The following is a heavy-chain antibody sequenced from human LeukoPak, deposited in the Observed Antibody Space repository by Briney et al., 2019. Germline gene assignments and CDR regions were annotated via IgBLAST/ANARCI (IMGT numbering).Heavy chain of an antibody. CDR3: AKDYDFWSPLHYFDY. J-gene: IGHJ4*02. V-gene: IGHV3-30*18. D-gene: IGHD3-3*01. Sequence: GGSLRLSCAASGFTFSSYDMHWVRQAPGKGLEWVAVISYDGSNKYYADSVKGRFTISRDNSKNTLYLQMNSLRAEDTAVYYCAKDYDFWSPLHYFDYWGQGTLVTVSS. CDR2: ISYDGSNK. CDR1: GFTFSSYD.